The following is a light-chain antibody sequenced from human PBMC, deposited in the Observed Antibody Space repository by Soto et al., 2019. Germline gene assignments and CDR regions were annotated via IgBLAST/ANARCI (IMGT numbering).Light chain of an antibody. CDR3: QQYNNWPQVS. V-gene: IGKV3-15*01. CDR2: GAS. J-gene: IGKJ4*01. CDR1: QSVSSS. Sequence: EIVMTQSPVTLSVSPGERATLSCRASQSVSSSLVWYQQKPGQAPKLLIYGASTRATGIPARFSGSGSGTEFTLTISSLQSEDFAVYYCQQYNNWPQVSFGGGTKVEIK.